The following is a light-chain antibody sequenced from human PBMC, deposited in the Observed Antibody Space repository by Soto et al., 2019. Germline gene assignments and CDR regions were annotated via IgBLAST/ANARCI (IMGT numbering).Light chain of an antibody. J-gene: IGKJ2*01. CDR2: DGY. CDR3: QQYETYFRYT. V-gene: IGKV1-5*01. Sequence: DIQMTQSPSTLSASVGDRVTITCRARQTINSKLAWYQKKPGQAPKLLIFDGYNLESGVPSRFSGSGSGTAFTLSLGSLQPDDFATYYCQQYETYFRYTFGQRTTRDIK. CDR1: QTINSK.